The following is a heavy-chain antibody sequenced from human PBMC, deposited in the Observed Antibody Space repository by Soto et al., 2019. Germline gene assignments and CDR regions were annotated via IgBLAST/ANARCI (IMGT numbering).Heavy chain of an antibody. CDR1: GFTVSSNY. D-gene: IGHD3-22*01. CDR3: ARNYYDSGGRFDY. Sequence: EVQLVESGGGLIQPGGSLRLSCAASGFTVSSNYMSWVRQAPGKGLEWVSVIYSGGSTYYADSVKGRFTISRDNSKNTLYLQMNSLRAEDTAVYYCARNYYDSGGRFDYWGQGTLVTVSS. J-gene: IGHJ4*02. V-gene: IGHV3-53*01. CDR2: IYSGGST.